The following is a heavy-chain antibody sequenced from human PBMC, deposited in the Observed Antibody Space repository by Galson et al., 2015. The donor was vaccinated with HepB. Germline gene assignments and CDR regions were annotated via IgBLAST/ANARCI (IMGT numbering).Heavy chain of an antibody. Sequence: SLRLSCAASGFTFSSYSMNWVRQAPGKGLEWVSSISSSSSYMYYADSVKGRFTISRDNAKNSLYLQMNSLRAEDTAVYYCVRDPRLVATIHGMDVWGQGTTVTVSS. V-gene: IGHV3-21*01. J-gene: IGHJ6*02. CDR2: ISSSSSYM. D-gene: IGHD5-12*01. CDR1: GFTFSSYS. CDR3: VRDPRLVATIHGMDV.